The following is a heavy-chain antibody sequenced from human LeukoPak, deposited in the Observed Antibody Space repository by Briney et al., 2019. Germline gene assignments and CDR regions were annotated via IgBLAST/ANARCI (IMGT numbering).Heavy chain of an antibody. CDR1: GYSISSGYY. CDR2: IYHSGST. CDR3: ARGCITIFGVVRRGAFDI. V-gene: IGHV4-38-2*02. D-gene: IGHD3-3*01. J-gene: IGHJ3*02. Sequence: PSETLSLTCTVSGYSISSGYYWGWIRQPPGKGLEWIGSIYHSGSTYYNPSLKSRVTISVDTSKNQFSLKLSSVTAADTAVYYCARGCITIFGVVRRGAFDIWGQGTMVTVSS.